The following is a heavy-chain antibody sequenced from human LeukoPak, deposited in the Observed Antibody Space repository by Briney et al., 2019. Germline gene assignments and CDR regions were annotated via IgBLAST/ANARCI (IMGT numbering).Heavy chain of an antibody. CDR1: GGSISSYY. CDR3: ARGLAGLWYGMDV. J-gene: IGHJ6*02. D-gene: IGHD3-10*01. V-gene: IGHV4-59*12. Sequence: PSETLSLTCTVSGGSISSYYWSWIRQPPGKGLEWIGYIYYSGSTNYNPSLKSRVTISVDTSKNQFSLKLSSVTAADTAVYYCARGLAGLWYGMDVWGQGTTVTVSS. CDR2: IYYSGST.